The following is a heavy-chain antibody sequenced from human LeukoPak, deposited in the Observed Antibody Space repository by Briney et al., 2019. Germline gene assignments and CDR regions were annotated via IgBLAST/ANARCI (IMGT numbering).Heavy chain of an antibody. Sequence: GSLRLSCSASGIPFSKYSMNWVRQAPGKGLEWVSSISSSSSYIYYADSVKGRFTISRDNAKNSLYLQMNSLRAEDTAVYYCASSYYYYYMDVWGKGTTVTVSS. J-gene: IGHJ6*03. CDR3: ASSYYYYYMDV. V-gene: IGHV3-21*01. CDR2: ISSSSSYI. CDR1: GIPFSKYS.